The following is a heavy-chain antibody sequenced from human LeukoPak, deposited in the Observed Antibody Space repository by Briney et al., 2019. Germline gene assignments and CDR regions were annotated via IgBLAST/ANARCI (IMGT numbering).Heavy chain of an antibody. J-gene: IGHJ4*02. CDR1: GGSFSGYY. D-gene: IGHD5-18*01. V-gene: IGHV4-34*01. Sequence: KSSETLSLTCAVYGGSFSGYYWSWIRQPPGKGLEWIGEINHSGSTNYNPSLKSRVTISVDTSKNQFSLKLSSVTAADTAVYYCARTTRPGYSYGTGIGYWGQETLVTVSS. CDR2: INHSGST. CDR3: ARTTRPGYSYGTGIGY.